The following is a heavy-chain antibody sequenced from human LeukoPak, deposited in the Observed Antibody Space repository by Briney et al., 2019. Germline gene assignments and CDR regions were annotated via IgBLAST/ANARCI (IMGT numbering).Heavy chain of an antibody. CDR1: GFIFINFV. CDR2: ISRSGAVT. CDR3: VRDLSGSYSFDS. Sequence: GGSLRLSCSASGFIFINFVVHWVRQARGKGLEYVSFISRSGAVTSYADSVRGRFTISRDNSKDTVSLQMSSLRDEDTAMYYCVRDLSGSYSFDSWGQGTLVTVSS. J-gene: IGHJ4*02. V-gene: IGHV3-64D*09. D-gene: IGHD1-26*01.